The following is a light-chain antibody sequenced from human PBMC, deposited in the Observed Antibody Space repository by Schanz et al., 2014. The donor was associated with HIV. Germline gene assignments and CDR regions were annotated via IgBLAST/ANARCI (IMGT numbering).Light chain of an antibody. CDR3: SSYTVSGARGVI. CDR1: SSDVGGYKY. CDR2: EVS. Sequence: QSALTQPASVSGSPGQSITISCTGTSSDVGGYKYVSWYQQHPGKAPKLMIFEVSSRPSGVSNRFSGSKSGNTASLTISGLQADDEADYYCSSYTVSGARGVIVGTGTKLTVL. V-gene: IGLV2-14*03. J-gene: IGLJ1*01.